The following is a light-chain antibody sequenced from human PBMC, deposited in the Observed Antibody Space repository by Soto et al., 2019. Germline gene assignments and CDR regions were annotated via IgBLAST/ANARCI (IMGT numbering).Light chain of an antibody. CDR2: DVS. CDR3: SSYTTSNTRQIV. Sequence: QSALTQPASVSGSPGQSITISCTGTSSDVGGYNYVPWYQHHPGKAPKLMIYDVSNRPSGVSNRFSGSKSGNTASLTISGLQPEDEADCYCSSYTTSNTRQIVFGTGTKVTVL. J-gene: IGLJ1*01. V-gene: IGLV2-14*03. CDR1: SSDVGGYNY.